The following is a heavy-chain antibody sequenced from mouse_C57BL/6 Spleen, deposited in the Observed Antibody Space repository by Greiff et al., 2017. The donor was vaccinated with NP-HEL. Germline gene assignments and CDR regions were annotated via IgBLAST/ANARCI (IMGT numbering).Heavy chain of an antibody. CDR3: ARRTYYYGSSYNWFAY. J-gene: IGHJ3*01. CDR1: GYTFTDYN. Sequence: EVKLQESGPELVKPGASVKIPCKASGYTFTDYNMDWVKQSHGKSLEWIGDINPNNGGTIYNQKFKGKATLTVDKSSSTAYMELRSLTSEDTAVYYCARRTYYYGSSYNWFAYWGQGTLVTVSA. D-gene: IGHD1-1*01. CDR2: INPNNGGT. V-gene: IGHV1-18*01.